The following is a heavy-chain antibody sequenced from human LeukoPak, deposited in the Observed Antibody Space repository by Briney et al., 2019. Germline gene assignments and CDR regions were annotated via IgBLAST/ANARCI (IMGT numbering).Heavy chain of an antibody. CDR3: TTVCGDCDP. Sequence: GALRLSCAASGFTFSNAWMSWVRQAPGKGLEWGGRIKSKTDGGTTDYAAPVKGRFTISRDDSKNTLYLQMNSLKTEDTAVYYCTTVCGDCDPWGQGTLVTVSS. J-gene: IGHJ5*02. V-gene: IGHV3-15*01. D-gene: IGHD2-21*02. CDR2: IKSKTDGGTT. CDR1: GFTFSNAW.